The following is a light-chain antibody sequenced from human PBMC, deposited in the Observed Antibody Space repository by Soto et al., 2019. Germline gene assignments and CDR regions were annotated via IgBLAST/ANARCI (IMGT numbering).Light chain of an antibody. CDR3: QQSYISPYT. J-gene: IGKJ2*01. V-gene: IGKV1-39*01. CDR1: QSISKN. Sequence: DVPMTQSPASLSASVGDRVTITCRASQSISKNLNWYQHKVGKAPQLLIYSASDSQAGVPSRFSGSGSGTDFTLIISGLQPEDFATYYCQQSYISPYTFGQGTKVEIK. CDR2: SAS.